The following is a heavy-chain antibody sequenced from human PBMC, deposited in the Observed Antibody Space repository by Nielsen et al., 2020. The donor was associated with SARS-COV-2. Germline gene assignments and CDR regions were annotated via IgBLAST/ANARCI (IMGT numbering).Heavy chain of an antibody. D-gene: IGHD4-17*01. CDR1: GYTFTGYY. V-gene: IGHV1-2*06. Sequence: ASVKVSCKASGYTFTGYYMHWVRQAPGQGLEWMGRINPNSGGTNYAQKFQGRVTMTRDTSTSTVYMELSSLRSEDTAVYYCAREGDGDRYYYYGMDVWGQGTTVTVSS. CDR3: AREGDGDRYYYYGMDV. CDR2: INPNSGGT. J-gene: IGHJ6*02.